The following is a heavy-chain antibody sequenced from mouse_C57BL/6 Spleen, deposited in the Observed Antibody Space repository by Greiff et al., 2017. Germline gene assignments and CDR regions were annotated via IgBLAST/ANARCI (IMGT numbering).Heavy chain of an antibody. J-gene: IGHJ1*03. CDR1: GFSLTSYG. CDR3: ARSYDYDGYFDV. Sequence: VMLVESGPGLVQPSQSLSITCTVSGFSLTSYGVHWVRQSPGKGLEWLGGIGSGGSTDYNAAFISRLSISKDNSKSQVFFKMNSRQADDTAIDYCARSYDYDGYFDVWGTGTTVTVSS. CDR2: IGSGGST. V-gene: IGHV2-2*01. D-gene: IGHD2-4*01.